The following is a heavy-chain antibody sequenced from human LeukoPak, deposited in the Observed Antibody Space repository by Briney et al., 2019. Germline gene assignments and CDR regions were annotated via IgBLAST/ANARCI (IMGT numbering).Heavy chain of an antibody. CDR2: MNPNSGNT. CDR1: GYTFTSYD. CDR3: ARGLTMVRGVIITGFDY. D-gene: IGHD3-10*01. V-gene: IGHV1-8*03. Sequence: ASVKVSCKASGYTFTSYDINWVRQATGQGLEWMGWMNPNSGNTGYAQKFQGRVTITRNTSISTAYMELSSLRSEDTAVYYCARGLTMVRGVIITGFDYWGLGTLVTVSS. J-gene: IGHJ4*02.